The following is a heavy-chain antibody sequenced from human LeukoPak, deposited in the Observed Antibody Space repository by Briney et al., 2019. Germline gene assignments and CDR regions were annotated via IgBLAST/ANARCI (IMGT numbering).Heavy chain of an antibody. CDR3: ARDHGLFHMFDP. CDR2: IYYSGST. V-gene: IGHV4-39*07. Sequence: WFRQAPGKGLEWIGSIYYSGSTYHNSSLKSRVTISIDTSKNQFSLKLSSVTAADTAVYYCARDHGLFHMFDPWGQGTLVTVSS. J-gene: IGHJ5*02. D-gene: IGHD2-21*01.